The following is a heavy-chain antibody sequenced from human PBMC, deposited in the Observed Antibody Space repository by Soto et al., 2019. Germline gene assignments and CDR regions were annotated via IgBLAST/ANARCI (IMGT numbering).Heavy chain of an antibody. CDR2: INHSGST. CDR1: GGAFSGYY. CDR3: ARGRVGVAAALFDY. Sequence: SETLSLTCAVYGGAFSGYYWSWIRQPPGKGLEWIGEINHSGSTNYNPSLKSRVTISVDTSKNQFSLKLSSVTAADTAVYYCARGRVGVAAALFDYWGQGTLVTVSS. J-gene: IGHJ4*02. D-gene: IGHD6-13*01. V-gene: IGHV4-34*01.